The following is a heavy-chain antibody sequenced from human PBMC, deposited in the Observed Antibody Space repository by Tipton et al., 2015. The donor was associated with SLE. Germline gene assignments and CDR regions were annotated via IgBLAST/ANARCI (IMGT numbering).Heavy chain of an antibody. Sequence: QLVQSGAEVKKPGSSVKVSCKASGGTFSNYGISWVRQAPGQGLEWMGRIIPILGIVKYAQKFQGRVTITADKSTSTAYMELSSLRSEDTAVYYCAAGLGEPYYFDYWGQGTLVTVSS. CDR1: GGTFSNYG. V-gene: IGHV1-69*09. CDR3: AAGLGEPYYFDY. J-gene: IGHJ4*02. CDR2: IIPILGIV. D-gene: IGHD3-16*01.